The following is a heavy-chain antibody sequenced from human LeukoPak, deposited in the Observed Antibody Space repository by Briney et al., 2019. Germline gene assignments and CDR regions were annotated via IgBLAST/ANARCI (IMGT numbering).Heavy chain of an antibody. J-gene: IGHJ5*02. Sequence: ASVKVSCKASGYTFADYYMNWVRQAPGQGLEWMGWINPDNGGTNYAQKFQGRVIMTRDTSITTVYMELSGLRSDDTAIYYCARGDYYGSPKTVAAWGQGTLVTVSS. D-gene: IGHD3-10*01. CDR1: GYTFADYY. CDR3: ARGDYYGSPKTVAA. V-gene: IGHV1-2*02. CDR2: INPDNGGT.